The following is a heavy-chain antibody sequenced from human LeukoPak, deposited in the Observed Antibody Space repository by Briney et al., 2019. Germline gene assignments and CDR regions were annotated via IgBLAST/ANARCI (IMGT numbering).Heavy chain of an antibody. CDR1: GGSISSSSYY. Sequence: SETLSLTCTVSGGSISSSSYYWGWIRQPPGKGLEWIGSIYYSGSTYYNPSLKSRVTISVDTSKNQFSLKLSSVTAADTAVYYCARRLRGSYYGSGSYLRYYMDVWGKGTTVTISS. V-gene: IGHV4-39*07. CDR2: IYYSGST. J-gene: IGHJ6*03. CDR3: ARRLRGSYYGSGSYLRYYMDV. D-gene: IGHD3-10*01.